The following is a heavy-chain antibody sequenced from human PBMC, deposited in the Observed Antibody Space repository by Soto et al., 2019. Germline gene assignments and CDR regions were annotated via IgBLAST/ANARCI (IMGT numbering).Heavy chain of an antibody. D-gene: IGHD3-9*01. Sequence: SETLSLTCAVYGGSFSGYYWSWIRQPPGKGLEWIGEINHSGSTNYNPSLKSRVTISVDTSKNQFSLKLRSVTAADTAVYYCARARLGQGSYYYYYGMDVWGQGTTVTVSS. CDR1: GGSFSGYY. V-gene: IGHV4-34*01. CDR3: ARARLGQGSYYYYYGMDV. CDR2: INHSGST. J-gene: IGHJ6*02.